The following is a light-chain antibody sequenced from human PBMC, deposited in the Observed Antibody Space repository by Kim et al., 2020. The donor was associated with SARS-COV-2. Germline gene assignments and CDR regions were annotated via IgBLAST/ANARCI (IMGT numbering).Light chain of an antibody. CDR3: QAWDSRIVV. J-gene: IGLJ3*02. V-gene: IGLV3-1*01. CDR1: KLGDKY. Sequence: SSELTQPPSVSVSPGQTASITCSGDKLGDKYACWYQQKPGQSPVMVIYRNSERPSGIPERFSGSNSGNTATLTISGTQAMDEADYYCQAWDSRIVVFGGG. CDR2: RNS.